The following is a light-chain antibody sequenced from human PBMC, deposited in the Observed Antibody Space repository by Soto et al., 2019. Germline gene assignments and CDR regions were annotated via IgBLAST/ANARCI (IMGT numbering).Light chain of an antibody. CDR1: RSVSSSY. CDR2: GAS. CDR3: QQYDSSPLT. V-gene: IGKV3-20*01. J-gene: IGKJ4*01. Sequence: EIVLTQSPGTLSLSPGERATLSCRASRSVSSSYLAWYQQKTGQAPRLLIYGASSRATGIPDRFSGRGSGTDFTLTISRLEPEDFAVYYCQQYDSSPLTFGGGTKVEIK.